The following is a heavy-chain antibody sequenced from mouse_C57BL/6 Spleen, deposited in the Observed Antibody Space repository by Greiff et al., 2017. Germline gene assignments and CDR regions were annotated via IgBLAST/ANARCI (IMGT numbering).Heavy chain of an antibody. CDR2: FYPGSGSI. Sequence: QVQLKQSGAELVKPGASVKLSCKASGYTFTEYTIHWVKQRSGQGLEWIGWFYPGSGSIKYNEKFKDQATLTADKASSTVSMKLIRFTSLGSTVYFCAGHDDIEYNCDVFAYWGQGTLVTVSA. CDR1: GYTFTEYT. D-gene: IGHD1-3*01. CDR3: AGHDDIEYNCDVFAY. V-gene: IGHV1-62-2*01. J-gene: IGHJ3*01.